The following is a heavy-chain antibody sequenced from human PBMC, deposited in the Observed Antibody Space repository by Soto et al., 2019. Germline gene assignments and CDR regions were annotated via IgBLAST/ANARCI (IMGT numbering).Heavy chain of an antibody. CDR3: AIGYCSSGSCFNWFDP. CDR1: GGSINSGDYY. V-gene: IGHV4-30-4*01. CDR2: IYYTGRT. D-gene: IGHD2-15*01. Sequence: PSETLSLTCTVSGGSINSGDYYWTWIRQPPGKGLEWIGYIYYTGRTYYNPSLRGRVTISVDTSKNQFSLKLSSVTAADTAVYHCAIGYCSSGSCFNWFDPWGQGTLVTVSS. J-gene: IGHJ5*02.